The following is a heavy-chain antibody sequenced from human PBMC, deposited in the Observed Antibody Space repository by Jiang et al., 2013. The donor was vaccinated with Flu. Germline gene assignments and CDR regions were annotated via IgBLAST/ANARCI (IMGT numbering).Heavy chain of an antibody. V-gene: IGHV1-3*01. Sequence: SQHFQGRVTFTRDTSATTAYMELSSLRSEDTALYYCARQLPYNQFDYWGQGTLVTISS. J-gene: IGHJ4*02. D-gene: IGHD1-1*01. CDR3: ARQLPYNQFDY.